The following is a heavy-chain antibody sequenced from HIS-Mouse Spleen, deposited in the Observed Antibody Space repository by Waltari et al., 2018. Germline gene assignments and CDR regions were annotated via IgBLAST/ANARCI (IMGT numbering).Heavy chain of an antibody. CDR2: INPDSGGT. J-gene: IGHJ3*02. CDR1: GYTFTGYY. Sequence: QVQLVQSGAEVKKPGASVKVSCKASGYTFTGYYMHWVRQAPGQGLEWMGWINPDSGGTNNAQKLQGRGTMTGDTSVSTAYMELSRLRSDDTAVYYCARGTGTDAFDIWGQGTMVTVSS. V-gene: IGHV1-2*02. D-gene: IGHD1-1*01. CDR3: ARGTGTDAFDI.